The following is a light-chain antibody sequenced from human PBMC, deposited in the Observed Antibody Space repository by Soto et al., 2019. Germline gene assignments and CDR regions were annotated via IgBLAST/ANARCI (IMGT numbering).Light chain of an antibody. Sequence: VSKQYPAILPDTPAEKATPSCRASQSVSSNLAWYQQKPGQAPRLLIYGASSRATGIPDRFSGSGSGTDFTLTTSRLEPEDFAVYYCQQYGSSLTFGGGTKV. CDR2: GAS. CDR3: QQYGSSLT. CDR1: QSVSSN. V-gene: IGKV3-20*01. J-gene: IGKJ4*01.